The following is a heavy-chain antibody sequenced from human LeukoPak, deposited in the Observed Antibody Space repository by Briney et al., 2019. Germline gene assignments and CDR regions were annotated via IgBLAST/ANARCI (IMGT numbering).Heavy chain of an antibody. J-gene: IGHJ4*02. D-gene: IGHD2-15*01. CDR1: GYTFTGYF. Sequence: ASVKVSCKASGYTFTGYFMHWVRQAPGQGLERMGWINPNSGDTNYAQKFQGRVTMTRDTSISTAYMELYRLRSDDTAIYYCARDGGLDYWGQGTLVTVSS. CDR3: ARDGGLDY. V-gene: IGHV1-2*02. CDR2: INPNSGDT.